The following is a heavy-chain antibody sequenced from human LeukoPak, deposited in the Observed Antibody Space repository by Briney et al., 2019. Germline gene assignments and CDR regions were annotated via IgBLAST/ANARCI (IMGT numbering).Heavy chain of an antibody. J-gene: IGHJ4*02. CDR3: ARALSSSRLFDY. Sequence: PSETLSLTCAVSGGSISSSSYYWGWIRQPGGKGLEWIGSIYYSGSTYYNPSLKSRVTISVDTSKNQFSLKLSSVTAADTAVYYCARALSSSRLFDYWGQGTLVTVSS. CDR2: IYYSGST. V-gene: IGHV4-39*01. CDR1: GGSISSSSYY. D-gene: IGHD6-13*01.